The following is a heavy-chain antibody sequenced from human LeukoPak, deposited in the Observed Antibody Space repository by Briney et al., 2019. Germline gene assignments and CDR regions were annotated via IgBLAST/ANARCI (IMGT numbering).Heavy chain of an antibody. V-gene: IGHV1-69*13. CDR1: GGTFSSYA. D-gene: IGHD2-2*02. CDR2: IIPILGTA. J-gene: IGHJ6*03. Sequence: SVKVSCKASGGTFSSYAISWVRQAPGQGLEWMGGIIPILGTANYAQKFQGRVTITADESTSTAYMELSSLRSEDTAVYYCARSIVVPAAIPGANYYMDVWGNGTTVTVSS. CDR3: ARSIVVPAAIPGANYYMDV.